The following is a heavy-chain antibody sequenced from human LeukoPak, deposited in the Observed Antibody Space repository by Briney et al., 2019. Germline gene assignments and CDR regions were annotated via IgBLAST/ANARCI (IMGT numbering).Heavy chain of an antibody. Sequence: PSETLSLTCTVSGGSISSYYWSWIRQPPGKGLESIGHTSTSGSTNYNPFLKSRVTMSVDTSKNQFSLKLSSVTAADTAVYYCARVRYSDSSVLTRKRSYYFDYWGQGTLVTVSS. CDR1: GGSISSYY. CDR3: ARVRYSDSSVLTRKRSYYFDY. V-gene: IGHV4-4*07. D-gene: IGHD3-22*01. CDR2: TSTSGST. J-gene: IGHJ4*02.